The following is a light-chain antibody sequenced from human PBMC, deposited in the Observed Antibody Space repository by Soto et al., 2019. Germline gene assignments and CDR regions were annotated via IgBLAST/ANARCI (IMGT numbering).Light chain of an antibody. J-gene: IGKJ5*01. Sequence: DIQMTQSPSTLSASVGDRVTITCRASQRVTTWLAWYQQKPGKAPNLLIYKASNLESGLPSRFSGSGSGTEFTLTISSLQSDDFATYYCQQYSSYPITFGQGTRLEIK. V-gene: IGKV1-5*03. CDR2: KAS. CDR3: QQYSSYPIT. CDR1: QRVTTW.